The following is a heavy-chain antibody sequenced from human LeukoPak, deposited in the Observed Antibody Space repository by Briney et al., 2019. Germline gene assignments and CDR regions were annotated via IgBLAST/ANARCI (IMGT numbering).Heavy chain of an antibody. CDR1: GFTFSTYW. J-gene: IGHJ4*02. Sequence: GGSLRLSCAASGFTFSTYWMGWVRQAPGKGLEWVSAISATGGSTFYADSVKGRFTISRDNSKNTLYLQMNSVRAEDTAVYYCAKGPLIGWYYFDSWGQGTLVTVSS. CDR3: AKGPLIGWYYFDS. V-gene: IGHV3-23*01. D-gene: IGHD2-15*01. CDR2: ISATGGST.